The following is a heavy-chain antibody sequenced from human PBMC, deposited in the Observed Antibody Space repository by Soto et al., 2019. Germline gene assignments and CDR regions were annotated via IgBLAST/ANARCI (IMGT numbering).Heavy chain of an antibody. J-gene: IGHJ6*02. CDR1: GESFSDYF. V-gene: IGHV4-34*01. CDR3: ARGVGSGRDYGLDV. D-gene: IGHD3-10*01. Sequence: QVQLQQWGAGLLKPSETLSLTCAVSGESFSDYFWSWIPQPPGKGLEWIGEIDQTGRTNYNPSLKSRVIMSVDTSKNQFSLNLSSVTAADTAMYYCARGVGSGRDYGLDVWGQGTTVTVS. CDR2: IDQTGRT.